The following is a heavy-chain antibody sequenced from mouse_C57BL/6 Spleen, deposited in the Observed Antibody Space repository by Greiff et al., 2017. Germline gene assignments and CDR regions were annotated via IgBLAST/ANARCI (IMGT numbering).Heavy chain of an antibody. CDR1: GFTFSDYG. J-gene: IGHJ2*01. V-gene: IGHV5-17*01. D-gene: IGHD2-4*01. Sequence: EVKLMESGGGLVKPGGSLKLSCAASGFTFSDYGMHWVRQAPEKGLEWVAYISSGSSTIYYADTVKGRVTISRDNAKNTLFLQMTSLRSEDTAMYYCARFHDYDGYYFDYWGQGTTLTVSS. CDR2: ISSGSSTI. CDR3: ARFHDYDGYYFDY.